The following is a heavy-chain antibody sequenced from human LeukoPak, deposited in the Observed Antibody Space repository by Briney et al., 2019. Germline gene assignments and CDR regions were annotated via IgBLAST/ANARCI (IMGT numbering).Heavy chain of an antibody. CDR2: IGSSSSDI. Sequence: GGSLRLSCAASGFTFSTYNMNWVRQAPGKGLEWVSSIGSSSSDIYYAGSVKGRFTIPRDSAKNSVYLQMNSLRAEDTAVYYCARWATVTSILDYWGQGTLVTVSS. CDR3: ARWATVTSILDY. J-gene: IGHJ4*02. V-gene: IGHV3-21*01. CDR1: GFTFSTYN. D-gene: IGHD4-17*01.